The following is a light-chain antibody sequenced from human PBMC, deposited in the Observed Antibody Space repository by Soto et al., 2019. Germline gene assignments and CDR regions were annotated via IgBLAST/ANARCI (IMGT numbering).Light chain of an antibody. V-gene: IGKV1-5*03. CDR1: QTISSW. Sequence: DIQMTQSPSTLSASVGDRVNITCRASQTISSWLAWYQQKPGKAPELLIYKASILESGVPSRFSGSGSGTEFTLTISSLQPDDFATYYCQQYNDYWTFGQGTKVEIK. CDR3: QQYNDYWT. CDR2: KAS. J-gene: IGKJ1*01.